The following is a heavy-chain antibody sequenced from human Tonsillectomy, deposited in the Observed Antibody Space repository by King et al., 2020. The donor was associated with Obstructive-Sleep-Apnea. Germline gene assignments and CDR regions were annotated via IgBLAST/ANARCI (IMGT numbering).Heavy chain of an antibody. V-gene: IGHV5-51*01. CDR2: VYPGDSDT. D-gene: IGHD3-16*01. CDR3: ARQEHHLGELWGFDP. CDR1: GYSFTTYW. J-gene: IGHJ5*02. Sequence: QLVQSGAEVRKPGESLKISCKGSGYSFTTYWIAWVRQVPGKGLEWMGIVYPGDSDTRYSPSFQGQVTISADKSISTAYLQWSSLRASDTAMYYCARQEHHLGELWGFDPWGQGTLVTVSS.